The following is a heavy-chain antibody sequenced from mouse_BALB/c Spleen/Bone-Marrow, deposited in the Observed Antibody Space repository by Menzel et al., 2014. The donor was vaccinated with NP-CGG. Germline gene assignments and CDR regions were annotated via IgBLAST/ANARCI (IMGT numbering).Heavy chain of an antibody. CDR3: ALYYRYDYFDY. J-gene: IGHJ2*01. Sequence: VQVVESGAELAKHGASVKMSCKASGYTFTSYWMHWVKQRPGQGLEWIGYINPSTTYSAYNQKFKDKATLTADKSSSTAYMQLSSLTSEDSAVYYCALYYRYDYFDYWGQGTTLTVSS. CDR2: INPSTTYS. D-gene: IGHD2-14*01. CDR1: GYTFTSYW. V-gene: IGHV1-7*01.